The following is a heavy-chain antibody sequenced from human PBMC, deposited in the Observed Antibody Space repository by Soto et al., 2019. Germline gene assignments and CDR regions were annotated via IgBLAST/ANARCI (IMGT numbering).Heavy chain of an antibody. J-gene: IGHJ6*02. CDR2: ISYDGSNK. CDR1: GFTFSSYA. CDR3: ARPLVYYDFWSGYYGSYYYGMDV. Sequence: GGSLRLSCAASGFTFSSYAMHWVRQAPGKGLEWVAVISYDGSNKYYADSVKGRFTISRDNSKNTLYLQMNSLRAEDTAVYYCARPLVYYDFWSGYYGSYYYGMDVWGQGTTVTVSS. V-gene: IGHV3-30-3*01. D-gene: IGHD3-3*01.